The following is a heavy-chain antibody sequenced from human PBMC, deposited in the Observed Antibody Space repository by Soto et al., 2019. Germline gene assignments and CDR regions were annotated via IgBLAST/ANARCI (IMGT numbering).Heavy chain of an antibody. CDR1: GGSLSGSY. Sequence: QVQLQQWGAGLLKPSETLSLTCAVYGGSLSGSYWSWIRQPPGTGLEWIGEIHHSGSTYYNPSLKSRVTLSVDTSKNLFSLKLNSVTAADTAVYYCASPGYCSDGTCYPDYWGQGTLVTVSS. CDR2: IHHSGST. J-gene: IGHJ4*02. V-gene: IGHV4-34*01. CDR3: ASPGYCSDGTCYPDY. D-gene: IGHD2-15*01.